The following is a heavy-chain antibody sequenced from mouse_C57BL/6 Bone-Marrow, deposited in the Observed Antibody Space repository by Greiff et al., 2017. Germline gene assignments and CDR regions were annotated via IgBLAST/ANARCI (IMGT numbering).Heavy chain of an antibody. CDR1: GYTFTSYW. CDR2: VDPNSGGT. Sequence: VQLQQPGAELVKPGASVKLSCKASGYTFTSYWMHWVKQRPGRGLEWIGRVDPNSGGTKYNEKFKSKATLTVDKPSSTAYMQLSSLTSEDSAVYYCARNYYGSSYNWYFDVWGTGTTVTVSS. J-gene: IGHJ1*03. V-gene: IGHV1-72*01. D-gene: IGHD1-1*01. CDR3: ARNYYGSSYNWYFDV.